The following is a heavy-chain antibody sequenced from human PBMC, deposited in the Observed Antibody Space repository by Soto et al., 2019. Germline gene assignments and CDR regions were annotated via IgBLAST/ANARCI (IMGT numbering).Heavy chain of an antibody. CDR3: ARSPPELPYSSSWYLPGWFDP. V-gene: IGHV1-69*01. CDR1: GGTFSSYA. CDR2: IIPIFGTA. D-gene: IGHD6-13*01. J-gene: IGHJ5*02. Sequence: QVQLVQSGAEVKKPGSSVKVSCKASGGTFSSYAISWVRQAPGQGLEWMGGIIPIFGTANYAQKFQGRVTITADESTSTAYMQLRSLRSEDTGVYYCARSPPELPYSSSWYLPGWFDPWGQGTLVTVSS.